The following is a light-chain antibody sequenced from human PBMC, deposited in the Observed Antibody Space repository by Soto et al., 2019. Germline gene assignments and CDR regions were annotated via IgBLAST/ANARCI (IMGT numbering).Light chain of an antibody. CDR2: DVS. Sequence: QSALTQPASVSGSPGQSITISCTGTSSDVGGYNYVSWYQQHPGKAPKLMIYDVSNRPSGVSNRFSGSKSGNTASLTISGPQAEDEADYYCSSYTSSSTLFGGGTQLTDL. V-gene: IGLV2-14*01. J-gene: IGLJ2*01. CDR3: SSYTSSSTL. CDR1: SSDVGGYNY.